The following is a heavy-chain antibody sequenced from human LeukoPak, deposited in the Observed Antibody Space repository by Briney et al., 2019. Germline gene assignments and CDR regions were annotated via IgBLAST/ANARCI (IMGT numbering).Heavy chain of an antibody. CDR1: GGSFSGYY. D-gene: IGHD3-3*01. J-gene: IGHJ5*02. V-gene: IGHV4-34*01. CDR3: ARVGSPIFGVAITYPNWFDP. CDR2: INHSGST. Sequence: SETLSLTCAVYGGSFSGYYWSWIRQPPGKGLEWIGEINHSGSTNYNPSLKSRVTISVDTSKNQFSLKLSSVTAADTAVYYCARVGSPIFGVAITYPNWFDPWGQGTLVTVSS.